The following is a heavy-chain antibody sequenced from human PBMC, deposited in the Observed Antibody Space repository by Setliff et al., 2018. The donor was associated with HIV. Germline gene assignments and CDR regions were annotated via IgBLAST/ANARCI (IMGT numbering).Heavy chain of an antibody. D-gene: IGHD6-19*01. CDR3: ARLGTSGWYSYFDY. CDR2: INHNKSS. J-gene: IGHJ4*02. Sequence: SETLSLTCAVYGESLSDYYWSWIRQPPGKGLEWIGEINHNKSSDYNPSLKSRVTMSVDTAKSQFSLKLTSVTAADTSIYHCARLGTSGWYSYFDYWGQGILVTVSS. CDR1: GESLSDYY. V-gene: IGHV4-34*01.